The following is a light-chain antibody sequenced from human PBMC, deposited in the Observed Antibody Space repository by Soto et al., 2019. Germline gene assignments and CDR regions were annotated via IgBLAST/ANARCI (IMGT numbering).Light chain of an antibody. Sequence: QSALTQSASVSGSPGQSITISCTGTSSDVGGYNHVSWYQQHPGKAPKLMIYEVTNRPSGVSDRFSGSKSGNTASLTISGLQAEDEADYYCSPYTSSSARVFGTGTKLTVL. V-gene: IGLV2-14*01. J-gene: IGLJ1*01. CDR3: SPYTSSSARV. CDR2: EVT. CDR1: SSDVGGYNH.